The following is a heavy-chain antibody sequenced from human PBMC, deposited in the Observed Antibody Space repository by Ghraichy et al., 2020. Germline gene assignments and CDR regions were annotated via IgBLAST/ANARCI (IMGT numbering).Heavy chain of an antibody. CDR3: ARVIKIINAFDL. CDR2: ISAYNGNT. CDR1: GYTFTSYG. Sequence: ASVKVSCKASGYTFTSYGFSWVRQAPGQGLEWMGWISAYNGNTNYAQKFQGRVTMTTDTSTGTAYMELKSLRSDDTAVYYCARVIKIINAFDLWGQGTMVTVSS. J-gene: IGHJ3*01. D-gene: IGHD3-9*01. V-gene: IGHV1-18*01.